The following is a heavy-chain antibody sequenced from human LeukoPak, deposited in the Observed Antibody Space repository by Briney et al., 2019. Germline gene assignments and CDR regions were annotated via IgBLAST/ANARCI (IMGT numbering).Heavy chain of an antibody. CDR1: GFIFRNYW. CDR2: IQQDGSEK. D-gene: IGHD3-16*01. Sequence: GGSLRLSCAASGFIFRNYWMSWVRQAPGKGLEWVANIQQDGSEKSYVDSVKGRFTISRDNARSSLCLQMDSLRAEDTALYYCAGSWGYRALDIWGQGTMVTVSS. J-gene: IGHJ3*02. V-gene: IGHV3-7*01. CDR3: AGSWGYRALDI.